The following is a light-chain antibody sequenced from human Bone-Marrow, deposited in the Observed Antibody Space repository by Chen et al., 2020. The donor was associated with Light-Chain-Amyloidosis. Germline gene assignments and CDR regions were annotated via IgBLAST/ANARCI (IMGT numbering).Light chain of an antibody. J-gene: IGLJ2*01. Sequence: SYELTHQPSVTVSPGQPARITCSGDDLPTKYAYWYQQKPGQAPVLVIHRDTERPSGISERFSGSSSGTTATLTISGVQAEDEADYHCQSADSSGTYEVIFGGGTKLTVL. V-gene: IGLV3-25*03. CDR3: QSADSSGTYEVI. CDR1: DLPTKY. CDR2: RDT.